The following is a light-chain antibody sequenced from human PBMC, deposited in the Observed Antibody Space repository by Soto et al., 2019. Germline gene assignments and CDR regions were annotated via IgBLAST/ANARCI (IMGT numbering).Light chain of an antibody. Sequence: EIVLTQSPGTLSLSPGERATLSCRASQSVFSSYLAWYQQKPGQAPRLLTYGASNRATGVPTMFSGGGSRTEFTLTITSLQSEDLALYCCQQYHCLWTFGGGTKVDIK. CDR2: GAS. V-gene: IGKV3-15*01. J-gene: IGKJ4*02. CDR1: QSVFSSY. CDR3: QQYHCLWT.